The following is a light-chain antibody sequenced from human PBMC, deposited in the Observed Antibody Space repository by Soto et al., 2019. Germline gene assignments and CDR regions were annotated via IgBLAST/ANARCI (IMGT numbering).Light chain of an antibody. J-gene: IGKJ1*01. V-gene: IGKV3-20*01. CDR2: GAS. CDR3: QQYGSSPRT. CDR1: QCVSSSY. Sequence: PGERVTLSCRASQCVSSSYLTWYQQKPGQAPRLLIYGASTRATSIPATFSGSGSGTDFTLTISSLQPEDFAVYYCQQYGSSPRTFGQGTKVDIK.